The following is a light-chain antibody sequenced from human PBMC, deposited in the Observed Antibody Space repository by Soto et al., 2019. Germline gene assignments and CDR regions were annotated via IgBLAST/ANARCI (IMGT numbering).Light chain of an antibody. CDR3: QQYYGTPWT. CDR2: WAS. V-gene: IGKV4-1*01. CDR1: QSVLYSSSNKNT. Sequence: DIVLTQSPDSLAVSLGERATINCKSSQSVLYSSSNKNTLAWYQQKPGQPPKLLIYWASTRESGIPDRFSGSESGTDFTLTISSLQAEDVAVYYCQQYYGTPWTFGQGTKVEIK. J-gene: IGKJ1*01.